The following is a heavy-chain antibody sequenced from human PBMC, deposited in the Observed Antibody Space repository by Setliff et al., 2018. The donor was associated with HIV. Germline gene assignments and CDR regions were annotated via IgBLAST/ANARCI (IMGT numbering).Heavy chain of an antibody. Sequence: VKVSCKVSGCTVTELSINWVRQAPGKGPEWMGGFDPEDNKIVYAQKFQGRVTTTEDTSTDTAYMELSSLRPEDTAVYYCATRIRDGHRGYGYFDFWGQGTLVTVSS. D-gene: IGHD5-12*01. CDR1: GCTVTELS. CDR2: FDPEDNKI. CDR3: ATRIRDGHRGYGYFDF. J-gene: IGHJ4*02. V-gene: IGHV1-24*01.